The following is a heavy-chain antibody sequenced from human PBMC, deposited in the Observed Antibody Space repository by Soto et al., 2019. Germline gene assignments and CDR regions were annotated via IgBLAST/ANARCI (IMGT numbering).Heavy chain of an antibody. CDR2: IRSKAYGGTT. V-gene: IGHV3-49*04. CDR3: TSSILEWLLLTYYYYGMDV. D-gene: IGHD3-3*01. Sequence: GGSLRLSCTASGFTFGDYAMSWVRQAPGKGLEWVGFIRSKAYGGTTEYAASVKGRFTISRDDSKSIAYLQMNSLKTEDTAVYYCTSSILEWLLLTYYYYGMDVWGQGTTVTVSS. J-gene: IGHJ6*02. CDR1: GFTFGDYA.